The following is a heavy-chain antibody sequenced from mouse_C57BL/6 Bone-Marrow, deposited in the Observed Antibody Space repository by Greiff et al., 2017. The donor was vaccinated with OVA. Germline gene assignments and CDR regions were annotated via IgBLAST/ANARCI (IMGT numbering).Heavy chain of an antibody. CDR1: GFTFSSYG. Sequence: DVMLVESGGDLVKPGGSLKLSCAASGFTFSSYGMSWVRQTPDKRLEWVATISSGGSYTYYPDSVKGRFTISRDNAKNTLYLQMSSLKSEDTAMYYCARLRLRFDYWGQGTTLTVSS. CDR3: ARLRLRFDY. CDR2: ISSGGSYT. J-gene: IGHJ2*01. V-gene: IGHV5-6*02. D-gene: IGHD2-4*01.